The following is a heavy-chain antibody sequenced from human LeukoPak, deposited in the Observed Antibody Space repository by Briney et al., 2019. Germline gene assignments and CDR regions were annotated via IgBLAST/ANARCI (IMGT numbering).Heavy chain of an antibody. CDR3: ASKVATYSSSWYYFDY. CDR1: GGSISSSSYY. CDR2: IYYSGST. J-gene: IGHJ4*02. V-gene: IGHV4-39*01. D-gene: IGHD6-13*01. Sequence: PSETLSLTCTVSGGSISSSSYYWGWIRQPPGKGLEWIGSIYYSGSTYYNPSLKSRVTISVDTSKNQFSLKLSSVTAADTAVYYCASKVATYSSSWYYFDYWGQGTLVTVSS.